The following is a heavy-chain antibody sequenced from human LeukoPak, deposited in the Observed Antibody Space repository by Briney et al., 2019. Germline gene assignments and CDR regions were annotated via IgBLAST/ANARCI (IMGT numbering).Heavy chain of an antibody. CDR1: TDAITSHFY. J-gene: IGHJ5*02. CDR3: ARHWSGNGSGYYYQGWFDP. V-gene: IGHV4-38-2*02. CDR2: VYHSGAE. D-gene: IGHD3-22*01. Sequence: TSSETLSLTCIVSTDAITSHFYWGWIRQSPGEGGKGLEWIASVYHSGAEYVNPSLKSRVTTSVDTSKNQFSLKLSSVTAADTAVYYCARHWSGNGSGYYYQGWFDPWGQGTLVTVSS.